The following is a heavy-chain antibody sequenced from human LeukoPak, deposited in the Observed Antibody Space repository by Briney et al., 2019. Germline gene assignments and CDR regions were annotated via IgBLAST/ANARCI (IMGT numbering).Heavy chain of an antibody. CDR1: GFMFSSYW. Sequence: PGGSLRLSCAASGFMFSSYWMSWVRQAPGKGLEWVADIKEDGSEKSYVDSVKGRFTISRDNAKTSLYLQMNSLRAEDTAVYYCARHLSGVTGYTYGRGIDYWGQGTLVTVSS. CDR2: IKEDGSEK. J-gene: IGHJ4*02. V-gene: IGHV3-7*01. D-gene: IGHD5-18*01. CDR3: ARHLSGVTGYTYGRGIDY.